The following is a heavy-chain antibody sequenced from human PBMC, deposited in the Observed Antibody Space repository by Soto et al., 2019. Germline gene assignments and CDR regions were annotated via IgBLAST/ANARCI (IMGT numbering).Heavy chain of an antibody. CDR3: AKSLNINWKNWFDP. Sequence: PGGSLKLSCAASGFAFSSCPMNWVRQAPGKGLEWVSIISDSGGRTYYADSVRGRFTISRDNSKNTLYLQMNSLRAEDTAVYYCAKSLNINWKNWFDPWGQGTLVTVS. CDR2: ISDSGGRT. D-gene: IGHD1-1*01. CDR1: GFAFSSCP. J-gene: IGHJ5*02. V-gene: IGHV3-23*01.